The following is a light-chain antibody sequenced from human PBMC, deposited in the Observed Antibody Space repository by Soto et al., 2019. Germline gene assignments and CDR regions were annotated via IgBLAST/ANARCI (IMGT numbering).Light chain of an antibody. CDR2: GAS. CDR1: QSVSSN. V-gene: IGKV3-15*01. CDR3: QQYNNWPPPLT. Sequence: EIVMTQSPATLSVSPGERATLSCRASQSVSSNLAWYQQKPGQAPRLLIYGASTRATGIPARFSGSGSGTEFTLTLRRLQSEEFAGYYCQQYNNWPPPLTFGGGTKVE. J-gene: IGKJ4*01.